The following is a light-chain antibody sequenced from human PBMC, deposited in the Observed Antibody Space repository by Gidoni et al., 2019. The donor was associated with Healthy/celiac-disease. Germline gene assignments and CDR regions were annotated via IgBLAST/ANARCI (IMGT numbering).Light chain of an antibody. J-gene: IGKJ2*01. CDR3: MQALQMPNT. Sequence: DIVMTQSPLSLPVTPGEPASISCRSSQSLLHSNGYYYLDWYMKKPGLAPPLLIDLGANRASGFHDRFSGSGSGTDFTLKISRVEAEDVGVYYCMQALQMPNTFGQGTKLEIK. CDR1: QSLLHSNGYYY. CDR2: LGA. V-gene: IGKV2-28*01.